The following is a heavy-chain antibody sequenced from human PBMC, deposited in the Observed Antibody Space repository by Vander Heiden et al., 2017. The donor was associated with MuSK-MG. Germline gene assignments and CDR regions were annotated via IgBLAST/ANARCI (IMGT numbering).Heavy chain of an antibody. V-gene: IGHV1-2*05. Sequence: QVQPVQSGAEVDRPGASVKAPRKASGNSLTDYFIFWVRLAPGQGLEWMGRINPHTGGTKYAQNVQGRVTMTRDTSISTAYMELSSLTSDDTVVYYCARGGASWYFDFWGRGTLVTVSS. CDR1: GNSLTDYF. CDR2: INPHTGGT. CDR3: ARGGASWYFDF. J-gene: IGHJ2*01.